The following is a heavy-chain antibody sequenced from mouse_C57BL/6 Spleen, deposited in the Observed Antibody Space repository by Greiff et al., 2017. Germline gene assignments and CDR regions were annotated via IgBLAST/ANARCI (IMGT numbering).Heavy chain of an antibody. CDR1: GYSFTGYY. V-gene: IGHV1-42*01. Sequence: VQLQQSGPELVKPGASVKISCKASGYSFTGYYMNWVKQSPEKSFEWIGEINPSTGGTTYNQKFKAKATLTVDKSSSTAYMQLKSLTSEDSAVYYCARTPYYYGSSSGAMDYWGQGTSVTVSS. CDR2: INPSTGGT. D-gene: IGHD1-1*01. J-gene: IGHJ4*01. CDR3: ARTPYYYGSSSGAMDY.